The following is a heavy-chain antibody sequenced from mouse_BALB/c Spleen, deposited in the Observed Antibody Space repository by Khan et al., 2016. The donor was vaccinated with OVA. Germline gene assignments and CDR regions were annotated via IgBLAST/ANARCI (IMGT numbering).Heavy chain of an antibody. CDR2: IAPGSGSD. J-gene: IGHJ4*01. D-gene: IGHD1-1*01. V-gene: IGHV1S41*01. CDR3: ARSNYYGSGLYAMDY. CDR1: GYTFTSYW. Sequence: DLVKPGASVRLSCKASGYTFTSYWINWIKQRPVQGLEWIGRIAPGSGSDYYNDMFKGKATLTIDTSSSTAYIQVRSLSSEDSAVYFCARSNYYGSGLYAMDYWGQGTSVTVSS.